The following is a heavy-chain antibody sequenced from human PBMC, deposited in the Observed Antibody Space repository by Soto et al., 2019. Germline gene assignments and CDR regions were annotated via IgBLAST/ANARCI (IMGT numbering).Heavy chain of an antibody. CDR2: IYPRDSDT. V-gene: IGHV5-51*01. CDR1: GDSVTNYW. Sequence: PGEALKISCKASGDSVTNYWIGWVRQMPGKGLEWMGVIYPRDSDTKYSPSFQGQVTISADKSTSTAYLQWSSLKASDTATYYCARLGFNYDFLSGYYNVHHYYGIDVWGQGTTVTVSS. D-gene: IGHD3-3*01. CDR3: ARLGFNYDFLSGYYNVHHYYGIDV. J-gene: IGHJ6*02.